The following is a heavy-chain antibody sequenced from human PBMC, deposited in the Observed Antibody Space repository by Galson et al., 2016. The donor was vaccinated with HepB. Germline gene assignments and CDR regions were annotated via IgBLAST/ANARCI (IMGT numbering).Heavy chain of an antibody. CDR1: GYTFTGYY. CDR2: INPKSGDT. J-gene: IGHJ6*04. Sequence: SVKVSCKASGYTFTGYYIHWVRQAPGQGLEWMGWINPKSGDTNYAQRFQGRVTMTTDSSITTAYIELGRLESDDTAVYYCARGGVVVAVYYYYGMDVWGKGTTVTVSS. D-gene: IGHD2-15*01. CDR3: ARGGVVVAVYYYYGMDV. V-gene: IGHV1-2*02.